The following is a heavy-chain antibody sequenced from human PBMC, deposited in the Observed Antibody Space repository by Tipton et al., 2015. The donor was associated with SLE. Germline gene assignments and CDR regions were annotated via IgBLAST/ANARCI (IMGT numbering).Heavy chain of an antibody. J-gene: IGHJ4*02. CDR3: AKAHFTMIVVVIPWCFDY. Sequence: SLRLSCAASGFTFSSYAMSWVRQAPGKGLEWVSAISGSGGSTYYADSVKGRFTISRDNSKNTLYLQMNSLRAEDTAVYYCAKAHFTMIVVVIPWCFDYWGQGTLVTVSS. CDR1: GFTFSSYA. V-gene: IGHV3-23*01. D-gene: IGHD3-22*01. CDR2: ISGSGGST.